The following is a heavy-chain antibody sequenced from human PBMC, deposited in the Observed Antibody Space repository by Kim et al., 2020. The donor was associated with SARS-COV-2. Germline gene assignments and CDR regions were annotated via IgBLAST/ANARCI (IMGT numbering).Heavy chain of an antibody. CDR1: GGSFSGYY. V-gene: IGHV4-34*01. D-gene: IGHD6-13*01. CDR3: ARLQAAPTDFDY. Sequence: SETLSLTCAVYGGSFSGYYWSWIRQPPGKGLEWIGEINHSGSTNYNPSLKSRVTISVDTSKNQFSLKLSSVTAADTAVYYCARLQAAPTDFDYCGQGTLVTVSS. CDR2: INHSGST. J-gene: IGHJ4*02.